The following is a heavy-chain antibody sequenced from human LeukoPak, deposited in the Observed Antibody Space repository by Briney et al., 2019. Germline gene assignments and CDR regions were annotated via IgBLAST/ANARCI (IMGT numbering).Heavy chain of an antibody. Sequence: PGVSLRLSCAACGFTLSSYEMNWVREAPGKGLEWVSSIGGVGDRTYSADSVKGRFTISRDNSKDTLFLQMNSLKADDTALYYCAKASRQAAVASPLDYWGQGSLVTVSS. CDR3: AKASRQAAVASPLDY. CDR1: GFTLSSYE. J-gene: IGHJ4*02. V-gene: IGHV3-23*01. CDR2: IGGVGDRT. D-gene: IGHD6-19*01.